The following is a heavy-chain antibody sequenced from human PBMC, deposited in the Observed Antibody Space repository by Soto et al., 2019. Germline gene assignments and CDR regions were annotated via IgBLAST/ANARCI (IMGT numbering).Heavy chain of an antibody. Sequence: PSETLSLTCTVSGGSISSSSYYWGWIRQPPGKGLEWIGSIYYSGSTYYNPSLKSRVTISVDTSKNQFSLKLSSVTAADTAVYYSARRWGPVFDDRGQGTLVTVSS. J-gene: IGHJ4*02. CDR1: GGSISSSSYY. CDR3: ARRWGPVFDD. CDR2: IYYSGST. D-gene: IGHD3-16*01. V-gene: IGHV4-39*01.